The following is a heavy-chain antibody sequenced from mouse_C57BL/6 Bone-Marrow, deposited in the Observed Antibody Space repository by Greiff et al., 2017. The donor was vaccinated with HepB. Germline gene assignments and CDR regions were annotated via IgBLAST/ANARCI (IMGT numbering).Heavy chain of an antibody. CDR2: IDPENGDT. CDR3: TTTGRTVVAPYAMDY. CDR1: GFNIKDDY. Sequence: VQLQQSGAELVRPGASVKLSCTASGFNIKDDYMHWVKQRPEQGLEWIGWIDPENGDTEYASKFQGKATITADTSSNTAYLQLSSLTSEDTAVYYCTTTGRTVVAPYAMDYWGQGTSVTVSS. V-gene: IGHV14-4*01. J-gene: IGHJ4*01. D-gene: IGHD1-1*01.